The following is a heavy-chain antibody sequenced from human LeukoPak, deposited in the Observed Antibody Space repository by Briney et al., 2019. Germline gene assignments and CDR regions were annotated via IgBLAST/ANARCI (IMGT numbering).Heavy chain of an antibody. CDR1: GFSFTNSW. D-gene: IGHD1-26*01. CDR2: IKQDGSTK. J-gene: IGHJ4*02. V-gene: IGHV3-7*01. CDR3: TRDTDGSLDY. Sequence: GGSLRLSCAASGFSFTNSWMAWVRQAPGKGLEWVANIKQDGSTKHYADSLKGRFTISRDNPKNSLYLQMNNLRADDTAVYYCTRDTDGSLDYWGQGTVVTVSS.